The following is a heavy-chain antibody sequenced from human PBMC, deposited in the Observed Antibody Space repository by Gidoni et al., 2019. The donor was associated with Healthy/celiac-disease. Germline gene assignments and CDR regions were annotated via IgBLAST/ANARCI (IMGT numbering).Heavy chain of an antibody. D-gene: IGHD2-15*01. V-gene: IGHV4-38-2*02. J-gene: IGHJ4*02. CDR2: IYHSGST. CDR3: AREDVVVVAATPYYFDY. CDR1: GYHISSGYH. Sequence: QVQLQESRPGLAKPSETLSPTCTASGYHISSGYHWGWIRQPPGKGLEWIGGIYHSGSTYYNPSLKSRVTISVDTSRNQFSLKLSSVTAADTAVYYCAREDVVVVAATPYYFDYWGQGTLVTVSS.